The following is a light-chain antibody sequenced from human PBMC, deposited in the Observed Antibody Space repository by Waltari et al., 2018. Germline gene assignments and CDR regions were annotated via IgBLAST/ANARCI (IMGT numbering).Light chain of an antibody. CDR3: QKYDRLPAT. CDR2: GAS. Sequence: ELVLTQSPGTLSLSPVERGTLSCRASQSVSRCLAWYQQTPGQAPRLLIYGASTRATGIPDRFSGSGSGTDFSLTISRLEPEDFAVYYCQKYDRLPATFGQGTKVEIK. J-gene: IGKJ1*01. CDR1: QSVSRC. V-gene: IGKV3-20*01.